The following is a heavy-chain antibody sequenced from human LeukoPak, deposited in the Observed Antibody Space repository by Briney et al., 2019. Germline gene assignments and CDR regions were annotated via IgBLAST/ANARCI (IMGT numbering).Heavy chain of an antibody. D-gene: IGHD1-26*01. CDR3: AKDRGSNTPDY. J-gene: IGHJ4*02. CDR2: IWCDGTNK. CDR1: GFTFSSYA. V-gene: IGHV3-33*06. Sequence: PGGSLRLSCAASGFTFSSYAMHWVRQAPGKGLEWVALIWCDGTNKYYSDSVKGRFTISRDNSKNTLYLQMNSLRAEDTAVYYCAKDRGSNTPDYWGQVTLVIVSS.